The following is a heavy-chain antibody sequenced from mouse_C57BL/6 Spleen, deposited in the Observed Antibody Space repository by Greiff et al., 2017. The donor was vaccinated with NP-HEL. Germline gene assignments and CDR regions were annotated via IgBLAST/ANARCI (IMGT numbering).Heavy chain of an antibody. J-gene: IGHJ1*03. Sequence: VQLQQSGAELARPGASVKLSCKASGYTFTSYGISWVKQRTGQGLEWIGEIYPRSGNNYYNEKFKGKATLTADKSSSTAYMELRSLTSEDSAVYFCEFITTPHWYFDVWGTGTTVTVSS. CDR2: IYPRSGNN. CDR1: GYTFTSYG. V-gene: IGHV1-81*01. D-gene: IGHD1-1*01. CDR3: EFITTPHWYFDV.